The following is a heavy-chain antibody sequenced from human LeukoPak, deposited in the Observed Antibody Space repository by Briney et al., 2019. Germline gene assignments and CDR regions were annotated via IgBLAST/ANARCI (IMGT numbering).Heavy chain of an antibody. Sequence: ASVKVSCKASGYTFTGYYMHWVRQAPGQGLEWMGRINPNSGGTNYAQKSQGRVTMTRDTSISTAYMELSRLRSDDTAVYYCARGLGYCTGGSCYEMTTVTVWGQGTLVTVSS. CDR2: INPNSGGT. J-gene: IGHJ4*02. CDR3: ARGLGYCTGGSCYEMTTVTV. V-gene: IGHV1-2*06. CDR1: GYTFTGYY. D-gene: IGHD2-15*01.